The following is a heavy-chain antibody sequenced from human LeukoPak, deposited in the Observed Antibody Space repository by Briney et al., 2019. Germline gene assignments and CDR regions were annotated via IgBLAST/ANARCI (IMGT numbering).Heavy chain of an antibody. CDR1: GYSFTSYW. D-gene: IGHD2-2*01. CDR3: ARPWMRCSATSCPGGYFQY. J-gene: IGHJ1*01. V-gene: IGHV5-51*01. CDR2: IFPGDSDA. Sequence: GESLKISCKASGYSFTSYWIGWARQMPGKGLEWMGIIFPGDSDARYSPSFQGQVTISADKSISTAYLQWSSLKASDTAIYYCARPWMRCSATSCPGGYFQYWGQGTLVTVSS.